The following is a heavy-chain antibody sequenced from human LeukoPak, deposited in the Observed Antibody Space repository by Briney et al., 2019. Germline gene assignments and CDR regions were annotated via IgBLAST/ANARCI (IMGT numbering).Heavy chain of an antibody. CDR3: AREYYDSSGYYYGHWYFDL. V-gene: IGHV1-18*01. J-gene: IGHJ2*01. CDR2: ISAYNGNT. CDR1: GYTFTSYG. Sequence: ASVKVSCKASGYTFTSYGISWVRQAPGQGLEWIGWISAYNGNTNYAQKLQGRVTMTTDTSTSTAYMELRSLRSDDTAVYYCAREYYDSSGYYYGHWYFDLWGRGTLVTVSS. D-gene: IGHD3-22*01.